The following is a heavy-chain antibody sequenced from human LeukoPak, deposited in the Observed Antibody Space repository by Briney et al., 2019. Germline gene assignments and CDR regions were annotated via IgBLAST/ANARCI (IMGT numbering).Heavy chain of an antibody. D-gene: IGHD3-10*01. Sequence: ASVKVSCKTSGYSFTVYYIHWVRQAPGQGLEWMGWINPNSGGTNYAQKFQGRVTMTRDTSISTAYMELSRLRSDDTAVYYCARGRYYYGWGQGTLVTVSS. CDR1: GYSFTVYY. J-gene: IGHJ4*02. V-gene: IGHV1-2*02. CDR2: INPNSGGT. CDR3: ARGRYYYG.